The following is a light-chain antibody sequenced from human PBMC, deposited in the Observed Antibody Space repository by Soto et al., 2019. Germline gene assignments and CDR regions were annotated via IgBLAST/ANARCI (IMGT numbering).Light chain of an antibody. V-gene: IGKV3-15*01. CDR1: QSVSDRY. J-gene: IGKJ1*01. CDR3: QQYNKWPLT. Sequence: EIMLKQSPGTLSLSPGERAALSGSASQSVSDRYLAWYQQTPGQAPRLLIYGASTRATGIPVRFSGSASGTEFTLTISSLQSEDFTVYYCQQYNKWPLTFGQGTKVDIK. CDR2: GAS.